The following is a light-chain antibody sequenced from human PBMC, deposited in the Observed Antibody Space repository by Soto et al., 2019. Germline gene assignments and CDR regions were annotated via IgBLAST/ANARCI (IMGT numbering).Light chain of an antibody. CDR1: SSDVGVSIS. CDR3: TSYKRGGLYV. Sequence: QSLLTQPASVSGSPGQSITVSCTGISSDVGVSISVSWYQQHPGKAPRLIIFDVNNRPSGVSPRFSGSKSGNTASLTISGLQAEDEAHYFCTSYKRGGLYVFGSGTKLTVL. J-gene: IGLJ1*01. V-gene: IGLV2-14*03. CDR2: DVN.